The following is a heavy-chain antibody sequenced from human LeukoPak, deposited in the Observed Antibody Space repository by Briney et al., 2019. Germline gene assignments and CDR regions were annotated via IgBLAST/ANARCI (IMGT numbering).Heavy chain of an antibody. V-gene: IGHV3-23*01. CDR1: GFTFSSYA. Sequence: GGSLRLSCAASGFTFSSYAMSWVRQAPGKGLEWVSSITTSGGSTSYADSVKGRFTISRDNSKNTLYLQMNSLRAEDTAVYYCARAGGAYSGSYYDYWGQGTLVTVSS. CDR2: ITTSGGST. CDR3: ARAGGAYSGSYYDY. D-gene: IGHD1-26*01. J-gene: IGHJ4*02.